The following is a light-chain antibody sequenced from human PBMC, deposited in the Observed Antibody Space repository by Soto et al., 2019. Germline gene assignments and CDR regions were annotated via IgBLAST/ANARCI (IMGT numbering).Light chain of an antibody. Sequence: DIPMTQSPSSLSASVGDRVTITCQASQAISNYLNWYQQKPGKAPKLLIYDASNLEAGVPSRFSGRGSGTDFTFTISSLQPEDIATYYCQQYDNLPYTFGQGTKLEIK. CDR3: QQYDNLPYT. CDR1: QAISNY. V-gene: IGKV1-33*01. J-gene: IGKJ2*01. CDR2: DAS.